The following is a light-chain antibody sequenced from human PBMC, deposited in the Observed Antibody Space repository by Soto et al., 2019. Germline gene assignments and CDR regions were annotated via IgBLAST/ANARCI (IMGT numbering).Light chain of an antibody. CDR1: QSVSSSY. CDR2: GAS. Sequence: EIVLTQSPGRLSLSPGERATLSCRASQSVSSSYLAWYQQKPGQAPRLLIYGASIRPTGLPDRFIGSGSGTDSALTISRLEPEDVAVYYCQQFGGPPRTFGQGTRVEIK. V-gene: IGKV3-20*01. J-gene: IGKJ1*01. CDR3: QQFGGPPRT.